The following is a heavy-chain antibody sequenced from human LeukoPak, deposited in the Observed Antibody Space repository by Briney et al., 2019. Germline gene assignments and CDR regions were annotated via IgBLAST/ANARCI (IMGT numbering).Heavy chain of an antibody. CDR3: ARVWVGATKAGYGY. Sequence: GASVKVSCKASGYTFTSYYMHWVRQATGQGLEWMGIISTSGGNTGYAQKFQGRIIMTRDTSTSTVYLDLSSLRSDDTAVYYCARVWVGATKAGYGYWGQGTLVTVSS. V-gene: IGHV1-46*01. D-gene: IGHD1-26*01. CDR1: GYTFTSYY. CDR2: ISTSGGNT. J-gene: IGHJ4*02.